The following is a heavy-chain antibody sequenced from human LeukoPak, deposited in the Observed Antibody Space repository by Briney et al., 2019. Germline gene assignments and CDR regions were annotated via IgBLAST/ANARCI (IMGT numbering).Heavy chain of an antibody. CDR1: GFSSNSYW. J-gene: IGHJ5*02. Sequence: GGSLRLSCAASGFSSNSYWMHWARHAPGKGLVWVARINGDGSSINYADSVKGRFTISRDNAKNTLYLQMNSLRVEDTAVYYCARGRGPYGWFDPWGQGTPVTVSS. CDR3: ARGRGPYGWFDP. V-gene: IGHV3-74*01. D-gene: IGHD3-10*01. CDR2: INGDGSSI.